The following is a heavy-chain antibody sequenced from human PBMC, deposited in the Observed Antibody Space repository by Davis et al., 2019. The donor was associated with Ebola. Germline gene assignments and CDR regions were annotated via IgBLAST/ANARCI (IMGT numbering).Heavy chain of an antibody. Sequence: PGGSLRLSCAASGFTFSGYEMNWVRQAPGKGLEWVASLNSDGNEIYYADSMKGRFAISRDHAESTLYLQMHSLAAEDTALYYCARGQYAMDIWGQGSTVTVSS. CDR3: ARGQYAMDI. CDR2: LNSDGNEI. V-gene: IGHV3-7*04. CDR1: GFTFSGYE. J-gene: IGHJ6*02.